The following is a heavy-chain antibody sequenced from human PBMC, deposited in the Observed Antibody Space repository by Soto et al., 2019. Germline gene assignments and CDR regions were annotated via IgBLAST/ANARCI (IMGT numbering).Heavy chain of an antibody. J-gene: IGHJ5*02. CDR2: MNPNSGNT. CDR3: ARAGYFDSRRAFDP. Sequence: AAVKVSCKSSGDTFNNYDINWLRQATGQRLEWMGWMNPNSGNTGYAQKFQGRVTMTRDTSIHTAYMELSSLRSEDTAIYYCARAGYFDSRRAFDPWGQGTLVTVS. V-gene: IGHV1-8*01. D-gene: IGHD3-9*01. CDR1: GDTFNNYD.